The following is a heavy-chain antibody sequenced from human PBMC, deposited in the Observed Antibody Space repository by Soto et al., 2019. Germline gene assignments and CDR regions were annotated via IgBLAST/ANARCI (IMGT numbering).Heavy chain of an antibody. Sequence: QVQLVESGGGVVQPGRSLRLSCAASGFTFSSYGMHWVRQAPGKGLERVAVIWYDGSNKYYADSVKGRFTISRDNSKNTLYLQMNSMRAEDNAVSYCARDKGGFHYWGQGTMVTVSS. CDR3: ARDKGGFHY. J-gene: IGHJ4*02. V-gene: IGHV3-33*01. CDR1: GFTFSSYG. D-gene: IGHD2-15*01. CDR2: IWYDGSNK.